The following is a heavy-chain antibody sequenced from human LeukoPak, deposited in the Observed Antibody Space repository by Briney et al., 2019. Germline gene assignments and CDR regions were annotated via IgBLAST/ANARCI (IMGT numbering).Heavy chain of an antibody. J-gene: IGHJ3*02. CDR3: ARGELGTQLWLENDAFDI. D-gene: IGHD5-18*01. Sequence: PGRSLRLSCAASGFTFDDSAMHWVRQAPGKGLEWVSGISWNSGSIDYADSVKGRFTISRDNAKNSLYLQMNSLRAEDTAVYYCARGELGTQLWLENDAFDIWGQGTMVTVSS. V-gene: IGHV3-9*01. CDR2: ISWNSGSI. CDR1: GFTFDDSA.